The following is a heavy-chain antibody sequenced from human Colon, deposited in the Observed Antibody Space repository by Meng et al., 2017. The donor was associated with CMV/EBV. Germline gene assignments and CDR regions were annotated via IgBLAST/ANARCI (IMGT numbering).Heavy chain of an antibody. D-gene: IGHD6-25*01. J-gene: IGHJ4*02. V-gene: IGHV1-2*02. CDR3: ARAGMSTPSAADS. Sequence: NAAAYTFTNYINHWGRRARGPGLGWVGWIAPSSGNTNSDQNLQGRVSITRNTSITTAHMDLTLLTSDAAALYYCARAGMSTPSAADSWGQGTLVTVSS. CDR2: IAPSSGNT. CDR1: AYTFTNYI.